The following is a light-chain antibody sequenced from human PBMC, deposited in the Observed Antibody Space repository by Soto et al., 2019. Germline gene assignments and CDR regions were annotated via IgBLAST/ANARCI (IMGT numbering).Light chain of an antibody. CDR3: QQYGTSRT. CDR1: QSISSSS. CDR2: GAS. Sequence: EILLTHSPGTLSLSPRERDTLSCRASQSISSSSLVWYQQKPGQAPRLLIYGASSRAAGIPDRFSGSGSGTDFTLTISRLEPEDFAVYYCQQYGTSRTFGQGTKVDIK. V-gene: IGKV3-20*01. J-gene: IGKJ1*01.